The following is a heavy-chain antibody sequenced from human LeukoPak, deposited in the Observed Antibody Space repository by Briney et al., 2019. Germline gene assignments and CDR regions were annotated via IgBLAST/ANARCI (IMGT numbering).Heavy chain of an antibody. V-gene: IGHV1-2*02. CDR2: INPNSGGT. D-gene: IGHD2-21*02. J-gene: IGHJ5*02. CDR1: GYTFTGYY. Sequence: ASVKVSCKASGYTFTGYYMHWVRQAPGQGLEWMGWINPNSGGTNYAQKFQGRVTMTRDTSISTAYMELSRLRSDDTAVYYCARVGAYCGGDCYRGHWLDPWGQGTLVTVSS. CDR3: ARVGAYCGGDCYRGHWLDP.